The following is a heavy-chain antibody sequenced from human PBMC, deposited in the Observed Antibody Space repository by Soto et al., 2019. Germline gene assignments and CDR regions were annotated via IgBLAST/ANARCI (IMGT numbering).Heavy chain of an antibody. CDR3: ARGPITVTNGIIFDY. D-gene: IGHD4-17*01. CDR2: ISSSSSYI. CDR1: GFTFSSYS. Sequence: GESLKISCAASGFTFSSYSMNWVRQAPGKGLEWVSSISSSSSYIYYADSVKGRFTISRDNAKNSLYLQMNSLRAEDTAVYYCARGPITVTNGIIFDYWGQGTLVTVSS. J-gene: IGHJ4*02. V-gene: IGHV3-21*01.